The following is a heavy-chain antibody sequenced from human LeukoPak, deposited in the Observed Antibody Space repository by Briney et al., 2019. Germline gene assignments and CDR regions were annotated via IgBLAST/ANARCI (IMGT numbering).Heavy chain of an antibody. D-gene: IGHD2-21*02. J-gene: IGHJ2*01. CDR3: ARKAYCGGDCYLGNWFFGL. Sequence: GGSQRLSCAASGFTFSSYWMFWVRQAPGKGLEWVANIKQDGSEKHYVDSVKGRFTISRDNAKNSLYLQMNSLRAEDTAVYYCARKAYCGGDCYLGNWFFGLWGRGTLVIVSS. V-gene: IGHV3-7*01. CDR2: IKQDGSEK. CDR1: GFTFSSYW.